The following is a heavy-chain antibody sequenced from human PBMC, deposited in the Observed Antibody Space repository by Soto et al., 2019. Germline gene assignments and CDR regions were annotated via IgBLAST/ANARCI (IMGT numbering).Heavy chain of an antibody. J-gene: IGHJ6*02. CDR1: GYTFTIYG. V-gene: IGHV1-18*01. D-gene: IGHD5-12*01. Sequence: QVQLVQSGGEVKKPGASVKVSCKASGYTFTIYGINWVRQAPGQGLEWMGWISPDNGNTNYAQQRQVRVTMTTDTSKSTDYMELRSLRSDDTAVYSCARALGYSGYAGMDVWGQGTTGTV. CDR3: ARALGYSGYAGMDV. CDR2: ISPDNGNT.